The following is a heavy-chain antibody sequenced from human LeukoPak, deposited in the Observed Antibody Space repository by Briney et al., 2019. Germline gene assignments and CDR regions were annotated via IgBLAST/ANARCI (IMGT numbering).Heavy chain of an antibody. CDR2: MNPNSGNT. Sequence: ASVKVSCKASGYTFTSYDINWVRQATGQGLEWMGWMNPNSGNTSYAQKPQGRVTMTRDTSTSTVYMELSSLRSEDTAVYYCALEPGSYPSAYFDYWGQGTLVTVSS. CDR3: ALEPGSYPSAYFDY. D-gene: IGHD1-26*01. CDR1: GYTFTSYD. J-gene: IGHJ4*02. V-gene: IGHV1-8*01.